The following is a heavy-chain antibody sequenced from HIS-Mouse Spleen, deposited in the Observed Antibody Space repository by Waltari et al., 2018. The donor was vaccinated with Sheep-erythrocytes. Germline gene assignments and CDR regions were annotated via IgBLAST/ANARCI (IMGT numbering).Heavy chain of an antibody. V-gene: IGHV4-34*01. CDR2: INHSGST. Sequence: QVQLQQWGAGLLKPSETLSLTCAVYGGSFSGYYWSWIRQPPGKGLEWIGEINHSGSTNYNPSLQSRVTISVDTSKNQFSLKLSSVTAADTAVYYCARGLLGYYYDSSGEDDAFDIWGQGTMVTVSS. CDR1: GGSFSGYY. D-gene: IGHD3-22*01. J-gene: IGHJ3*02. CDR3: ARGLLGYYYDSSGEDDAFDI.